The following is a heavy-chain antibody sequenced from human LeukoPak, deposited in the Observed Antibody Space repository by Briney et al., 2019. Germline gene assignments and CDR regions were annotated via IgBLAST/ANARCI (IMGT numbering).Heavy chain of an antibody. CDR1: GFTFSSYE. D-gene: IGHD3-3*01. J-gene: IGHJ4*02. CDR3: ARDPTDVKEWLFDGFDY. Sequence: QPGGSLRLSCAASGFTFSSYEMNWVRQAPGKGLEWVSYISSSGSIRHYADSVKGRFTIFRDNAKNSLYLQMNILRAEDTAVYYCARDPTDVKEWLFDGFDYWGQGTLVTVSS. CDR2: ISSSGSIR. V-gene: IGHV3-48*03.